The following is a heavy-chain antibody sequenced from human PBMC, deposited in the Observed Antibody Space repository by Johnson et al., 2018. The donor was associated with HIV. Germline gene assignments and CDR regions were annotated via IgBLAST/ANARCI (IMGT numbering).Heavy chain of an antibody. V-gene: IGHV3-20*04. CDR1: GFIFDDYA. CDR3: VRGLLWFGELLEAFDI. Sequence: VQLVESGGGVERPGGSLRLSCVGSGFIFDDYAMSWVRQVPGKGLEWVSGINWNGGSTGYADSVKGRFTISRDNAKNSLYLQMNSLRAEDTAVYYCVRGLLWFGELLEAFDIWGQGTMVTVSS. CDR2: INWNGGST. D-gene: IGHD3-10*01. J-gene: IGHJ3*02.